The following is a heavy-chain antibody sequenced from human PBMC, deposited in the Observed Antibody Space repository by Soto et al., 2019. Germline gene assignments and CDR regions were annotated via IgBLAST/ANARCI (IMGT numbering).Heavy chain of an antibody. J-gene: IGHJ4*02. V-gene: IGHV1-8*01. CDR3: VRGADFDQ. CDR1: GYVFTRYD. Sequence: QVQLVQSGAEVKKPGASVRVSCQGSGYVFTRYDVHWVRQATGQGLEWMGWMNPDRDKRGYAQKCQGRITMCVDTSTRTVYMELSSLGSEDTAIYYCVRGADFDQWGQGTLVTVSS. CDR2: MNPDRDKR.